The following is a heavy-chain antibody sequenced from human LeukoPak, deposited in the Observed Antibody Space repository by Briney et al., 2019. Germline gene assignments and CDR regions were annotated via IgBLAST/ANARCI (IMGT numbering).Heavy chain of an antibody. V-gene: IGHV3-21*01. CDR1: GFTFSSYS. J-gene: IGHJ4*02. CDR3: ARSRQYSTDGDYDY. D-gene: IGHD6-6*01. Sequence: GGSLRLSCAASGFTFSSYSMNWVRQAPGKGLEWVSSISSSSSYIYSADSLKGRFTISRDNAKNSLYLQMNSLRAEDTAVYYCARSRQYSTDGDYDYWGQGTPVTVSS. CDR2: ISSSSSYI.